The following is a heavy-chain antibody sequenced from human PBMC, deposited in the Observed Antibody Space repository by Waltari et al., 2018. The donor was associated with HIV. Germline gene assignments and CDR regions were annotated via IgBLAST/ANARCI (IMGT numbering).Heavy chain of an antibody. CDR3: ARGAVYSSGPYDAFDV. V-gene: IGHV3-7*04. CDR1: KFIFSNYW. CDR2: ISSDGNED. Sequence: VQLVESGGGLVQPGGSLTLSCTASKFIFSNYWMTWVRQAPGKGRGGVADISSDGNEDFYSDSLKGRFVISRDNVKNSLFLQLSHLRVDDTAVYYCARGAVYSSGPYDAFDVWGQGTLVTVSS. J-gene: IGHJ3*01. D-gene: IGHD6-19*01.